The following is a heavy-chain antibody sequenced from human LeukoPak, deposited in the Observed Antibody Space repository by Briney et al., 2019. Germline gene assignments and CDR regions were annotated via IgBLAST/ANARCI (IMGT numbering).Heavy chain of an antibody. J-gene: IGHJ4*02. CDR1: GYTFTSYD. CDR3: ARPHYSSSRGRAAADF. V-gene: IGHV1-8*01. D-gene: IGHD6-13*01. CDR2: MNANSGNT. Sequence: GASVKVSCKASGYTFTSYDINWVRQATGQGLEWMGWMNANSGNTGYAQKFQGRVTMTRNTSISTAYMELSSLRSEDTAVYYCARPHYSSSRGRAAADFWGQGTLVTVSS.